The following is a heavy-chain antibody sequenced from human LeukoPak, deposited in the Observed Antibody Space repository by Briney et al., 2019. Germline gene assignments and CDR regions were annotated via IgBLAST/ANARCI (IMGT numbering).Heavy chain of an antibody. CDR3: ARDHAAAVSAY. CDR1: GFTFSTYG. Sequence: QPGGSLRLSCAASGFTFSTYGMNWVRQAPGKGLEWVSGISGSGGSTYYADSVKGRFTISRDNSKNTLYLQMNSLGAEDTAVYYCARDHAAAVSAYWGQGTLVTVSS. D-gene: IGHD6-13*01. CDR2: ISGSGGST. J-gene: IGHJ4*02. V-gene: IGHV3-23*01.